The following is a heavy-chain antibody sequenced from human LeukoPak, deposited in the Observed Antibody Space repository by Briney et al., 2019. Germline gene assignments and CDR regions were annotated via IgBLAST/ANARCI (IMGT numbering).Heavy chain of an antibody. CDR3: AKGLAVAGHFDY. CDR2: ISGSGGST. J-gene: IGHJ4*02. Sequence: GGSLRLSCAASGFTFSSHAMRWVRQAPGKGLEGVSAISGSGGSTYYADSVKGRFTISRDKSKNTLYLQMNSLRAEDTAVYYCAKGLAVAGHFDYWGRGTLVTVSS. CDR1: GFTFSSHA. V-gene: IGHV3-23*01. D-gene: IGHD6-19*01.